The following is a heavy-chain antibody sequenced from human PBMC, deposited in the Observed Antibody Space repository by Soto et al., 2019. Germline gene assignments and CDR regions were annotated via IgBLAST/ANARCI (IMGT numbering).Heavy chain of an antibody. D-gene: IGHD2-15*01. CDR3: ASEDCRNNCLKGLGY. CDR2: INARSGNP. J-gene: IGHJ4*02. V-gene: IGHV1-2*02. Sequence: ASVKVSCKASGYIFTDYYLHWVRQAPGQGFEWVGGINARSGNPKYVPKFQGRVTVTRDTSTSTVYMELNRLTSDDTAVYFCASEDCRNNCLKGLGYWGQGTLVTVSS. CDR1: GYIFTDYY.